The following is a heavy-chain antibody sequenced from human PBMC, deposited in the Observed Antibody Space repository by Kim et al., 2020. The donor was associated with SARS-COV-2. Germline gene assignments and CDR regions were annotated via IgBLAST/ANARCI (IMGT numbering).Heavy chain of an antibody. V-gene: IGHV1-69*04. CDR2: A. J-gene: IGHJ4*02. CDR3: AREGWLQPLDY. Sequence: ANYAQKFQGRVTINADKSTSTAYMELSSLRSEDTAVYYCAREGWLQPLDYWGQGTLVTVSS. D-gene: IGHD5-12*01.